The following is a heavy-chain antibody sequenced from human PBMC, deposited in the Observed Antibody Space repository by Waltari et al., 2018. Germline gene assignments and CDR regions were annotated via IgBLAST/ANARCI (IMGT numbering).Heavy chain of an antibody. D-gene: IGHD6-19*01. CDR3: ARYSSGFYYFDY. J-gene: IGHJ4*02. CDR2: IYHSGST. CDR1: GYSISSGSY. V-gene: IGHV4-38-2*01. Sequence: QVQLQESGPGLVKPSETLSLTCAVSGYSISSGSYWGWIRQPPGKGLEWIGSIYHSGSTYYNPSLKSRVTISVDTSKNQFSLKLSSVTAADTAVYYCARYSSGFYYFDYWGQGTLVTVSS.